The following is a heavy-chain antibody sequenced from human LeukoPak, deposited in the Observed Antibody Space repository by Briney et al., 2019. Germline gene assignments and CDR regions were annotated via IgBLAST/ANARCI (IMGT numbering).Heavy chain of an antibody. D-gene: IGHD5-18*01. CDR2: IYPGDSDT. CDR1: GYSFTSYW. CDR3: ARHPVRGYSYGPFDY. V-gene: IGHV5-51*01. J-gene: IGHJ4*02. Sequence: KHGESLKISCKGSGYSFTSYWIGWVRQMPGKGLEWMGIIYPGDSDTRYSPSFQGQVTISADKSISTAYQQWSSLKASDTAMYYCARHPVRGYSYGPFDYWGQGTLVTVSS.